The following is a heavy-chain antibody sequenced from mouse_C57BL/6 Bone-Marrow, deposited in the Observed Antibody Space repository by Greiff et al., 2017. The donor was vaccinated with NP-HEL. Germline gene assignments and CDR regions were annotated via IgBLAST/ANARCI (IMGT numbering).Heavy chain of an antibody. Sequence: QVQLQQSGTELVKPGASVKLSCKASGYTFTSYWMHWVKQRPGQGLEWIGNINPSNGGTNYNEKFKSKATLTVDKSSSTAYMQLSSLTSEDSAVYYCARYDYGSSNYAMDDWGQGTSVTVSS. CDR2: INPSNGGT. CDR1: GYTFTSYW. J-gene: IGHJ4*01. CDR3: ARYDYGSSNYAMDD. D-gene: IGHD1-1*01. V-gene: IGHV1-53*01.